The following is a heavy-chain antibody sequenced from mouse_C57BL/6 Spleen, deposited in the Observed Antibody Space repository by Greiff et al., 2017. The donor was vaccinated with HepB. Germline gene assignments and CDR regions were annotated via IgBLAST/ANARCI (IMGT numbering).Heavy chain of an antibody. Sequence: EVKLQESGAELVRPGASVKLSCTASGFNIKDDYMHWVKQRPEQGLEWIGWIDPENGDTEYASKFQGKATITADTSSNTAYLQLSSLTSEDTAVYYCTTSTAQASFDYWGQGTTLTVSS. CDR3: TTSTAQASFDY. D-gene: IGHD3-2*02. V-gene: IGHV14-4*01. CDR1: GFNIKDDY. CDR2: IDPENGDT. J-gene: IGHJ2*01.